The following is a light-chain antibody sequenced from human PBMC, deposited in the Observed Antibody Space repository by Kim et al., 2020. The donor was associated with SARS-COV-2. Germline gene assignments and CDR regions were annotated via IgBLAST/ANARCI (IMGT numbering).Light chain of an antibody. CDR1: QSVFDKSSNKNF. Sequence: DIVMTQSSDSLAVSLGERATINCKSSQSVFDKSSNKNFLAWYQQKARQPPKLLIYWASTRESGVPDRFSGSGSGTDFTLTISSLQAEDVAVYYCQQYYNTPLTFGGGTKLEI. J-gene: IGKJ4*01. V-gene: IGKV4-1*01. CDR2: WAS. CDR3: QQYYNTPLT.